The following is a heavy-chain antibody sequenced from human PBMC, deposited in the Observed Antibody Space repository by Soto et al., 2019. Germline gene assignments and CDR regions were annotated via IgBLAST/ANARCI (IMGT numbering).Heavy chain of an antibody. V-gene: IGHV1-24*01. Sequence: EASVKVSCKVSGYTLTELSMHWVRQAPGKGLEWMGGFDPEDGETIYAQKFQGRVTMTEDTSTDTAYMELSSLRSEDTAVYYCATSTLGVYYYYYYMDVWGKGTTVTVSS. J-gene: IGHJ6*03. CDR1: GYTLTELS. D-gene: IGHD3-16*01. CDR3: ATSTLGVYYYYYYMDV. CDR2: FDPEDGET.